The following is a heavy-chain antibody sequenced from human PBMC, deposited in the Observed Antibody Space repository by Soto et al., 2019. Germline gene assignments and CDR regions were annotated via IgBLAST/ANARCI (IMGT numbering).Heavy chain of an antibody. J-gene: IGHJ4*02. V-gene: IGHV5-51*01. CDR1: GYSFVSYW. CDR3: AKTDGYEVEY. Sequence: PGESLKISCKGSGYSFVSYWIAWVRQMPGNGLEWMGSIYPGDSDTTYSPSIQGQVTISADKSSTTVYLQWNTLKASDTAMYYCAKTDGYEVEYWGQGTQVTVSS. CDR2: IYPGDSDT. D-gene: IGHD5-18*01.